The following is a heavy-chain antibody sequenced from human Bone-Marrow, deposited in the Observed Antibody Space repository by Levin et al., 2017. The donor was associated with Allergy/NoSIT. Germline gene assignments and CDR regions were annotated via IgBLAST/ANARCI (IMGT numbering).Heavy chain of an antibody. CDR1: GFTFSSYW. V-gene: IGHV3-74*01. Sequence: GESLKISCAASGFTFSSYWMHWVRQAPGKGLVWVSRINSDGSSTSYADSVKGRFTISRDNAKNTLYLQMNSLRAEDTAVYYYARDLAAAGYYFDYWGQGTLVTVSS. CDR2: INSDGSST. CDR3: ARDLAAAGYYFDY. D-gene: IGHD6-13*01. J-gene: IGHJ4*02.